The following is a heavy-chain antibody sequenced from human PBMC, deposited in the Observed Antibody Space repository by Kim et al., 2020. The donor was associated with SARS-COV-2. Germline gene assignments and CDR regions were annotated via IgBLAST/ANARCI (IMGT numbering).Heavy chain of an antibody. CDR1: GFTFSSYW. V-gene: IGHV3-7*03. D-gene: IGHD3-22*01. J-gene: IGHJ4*02. CDR2: IKQDGSEK. CDR3: AKTMTTSRDYFDY. Sequence: GGSLRLSCAASGFTFSSYWMSWVRQAPGKGLEWVANIKQDGSEKYYVDSVKGRFTISRDNAKNSLYLQMNSLRAEDTAVYYCAKTMTTSRDYFDYWGQGTLVTVSS.